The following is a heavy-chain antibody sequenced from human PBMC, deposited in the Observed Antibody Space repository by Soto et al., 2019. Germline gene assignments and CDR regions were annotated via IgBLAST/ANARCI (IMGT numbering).Heavy chain of an antibody. Sequence: PGGSLRLSCVASGFSFRTYTLVWVRQAPGKGLEWVSYISTGGTYLEYAHSVKGRFTISRDDAADSVFLQMNSLKGDDTAVYYCVKGGEDITSPYGMDVWGQGTKVTVSS. J-gene: IGHJ6*02. CDR2: ISTGGTYL. V-gene: IGHV3-21*06. CDR3: VKGGEDITSPYGMDV. D-gene: IGHD2-2*01. CDR1: GFSFRTYT.